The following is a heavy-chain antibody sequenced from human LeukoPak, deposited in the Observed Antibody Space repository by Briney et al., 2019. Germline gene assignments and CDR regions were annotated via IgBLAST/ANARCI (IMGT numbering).Heavy chain of an antibody. V-gene: IGHV4-34*01. J-gene: IGHJ3*02. D-gene: IGHD3-10*01. CDR3: ARQWVRGVIIRRNAFDI. CDR1: GGSFSGYY. Sequence: SETLSLTCAVYGGSFSGYYWSWIRQPPGKGLEWIGEINHSGSTNYNPSLKSRVTISVDTSKNQFSLKLSSVTAADTAVYYCARQWVRGVIIRRNAFDIWGQGTMVTVSS. CDR2: INHSGST.